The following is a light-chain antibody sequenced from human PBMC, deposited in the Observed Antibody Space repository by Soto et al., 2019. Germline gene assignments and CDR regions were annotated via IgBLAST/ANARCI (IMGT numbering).Light chain of an antibody. J-gene: IGLJ2*01. Sequence: QSVLTQPPSVSGAPGQRVTISCSGSSSNIGGEYDVYWYQQLPGTAPKLLIYGNNNRPSGVPDRFSGSKSGTSASLAITGLQAEDEAEYYCQSYDSNLSVVFGGGTKLTVL. CDR2: GNN. CDR1: SSNIGGEYD. CDR3: QSYDSNLSVV. V-gene: IGLV1-40*01.